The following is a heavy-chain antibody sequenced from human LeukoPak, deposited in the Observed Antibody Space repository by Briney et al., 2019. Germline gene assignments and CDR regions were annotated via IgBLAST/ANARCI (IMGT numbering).Heavy chain of an antibody. D-gene: IGHD3-3*01. CDR3: ARDHNYDFWSGYPN. Sequence: PGRSLRLSCAASGFTLSSNYMSWVRQAPGKGLEWVSVIYSGGSTYYADCVKGRFTISRDNSKNTPYLQMNSLRAEDTALYYCARDHNYDFWSGYPNWGQGTLVTVSS. CDR2: IYSGGST. V-gene: IGHV3-53*01. CDR1: GFTLSSNY. J-gene: IGHJ4*02.